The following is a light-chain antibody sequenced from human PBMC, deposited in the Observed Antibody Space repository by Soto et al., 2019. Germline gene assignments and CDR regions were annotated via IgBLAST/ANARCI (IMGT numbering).Light chain of an antibody. CDR3: QHRSNWPA. Sequence: EIVLTQTPGTLSVSPGERATLSCRANQSISNNYLAWYRHKPGQAPRLLIYDASQRATGIAARFSGSGSGTDFTLTISSLEPEDFALYYCQHRSNWPAFGGGTKVDIK. J-gene: IGKJ4*01. V-gene: IGKV3-11*01. CDR2: DAS. CDR1: QSISNNY.